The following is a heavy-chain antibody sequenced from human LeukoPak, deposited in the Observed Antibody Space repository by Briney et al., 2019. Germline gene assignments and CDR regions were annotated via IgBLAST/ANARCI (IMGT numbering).Heavy chain of an antibody. Sequence: GGSLRLSCAASGFTFSSYAMHWVRQAPGKGLEWVAVISYDGSNKYYADSVKGRFTISRDNSKNTLYLQMNSLRAEDTAVYYCARGNSGSPAAYYFDYWGQGTLVTVSS. CDR3: ARGNSGSPAAYYFDY. J-gene: IGHJ4*02. CDR1: GFTFSSYA. V-gene: IGHV3-30-3*01. CDR2: ISYDGSNK. D-gene: IGHD1-26*01.